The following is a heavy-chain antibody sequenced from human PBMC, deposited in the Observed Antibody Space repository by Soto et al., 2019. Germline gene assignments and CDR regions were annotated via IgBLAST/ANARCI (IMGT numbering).Heavy chain of an antibody. D-gene: IGHD5-18*01. CDR3: ARSEYSYAPNPLLY. Sequence: QVQLQESGPGLVKPSQTLSLTCTVSGGSISSGGYYWSWIRQHPGKGLEWIGYIYYSGSTYYNPPLRSGVTISVDTSKNQFSLKLSSVTAADTAVYYCARSEYSYAPNPLLYWGQGTLVTVSS. CDR1: GGSISSGGYY. CDR2: IYYSGST. V-gene: IGHV4-31*03. J-gene: IGHJ4*02.